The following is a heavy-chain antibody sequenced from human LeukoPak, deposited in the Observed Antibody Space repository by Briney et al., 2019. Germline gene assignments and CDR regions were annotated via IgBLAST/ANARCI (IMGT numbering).Heavy chain of an antibody. Sequence: PGGSLRLSCAASGFTFSSYSMNWVRQAPGKGLEWVSSISSSSSYIYYADSVKGRFTISRDNAKNSLYLKMNSLRAEDTAVYYCARIHYYDSSGYSGGVDYWGQGTLVTVSS. V-gene: IGHV3-21*01. CDR1: GFTFSSYS. J-gene: IGHJ4*02. D-gene: IGHD3-22*01. CDR2: ISSSSSYI. CDR3: ARIHYYDSSGYSGGVDY.